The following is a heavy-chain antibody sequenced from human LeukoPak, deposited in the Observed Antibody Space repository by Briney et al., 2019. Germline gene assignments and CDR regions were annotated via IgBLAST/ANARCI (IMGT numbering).Heavy chain of an antibody. Sequence: PSETLSLTCTVSGGSISSSSYYWGWIRQPPGKGLEWIGNIYYSGSTYHNPSLKSRVTISVDTSKNQFSLKLSSVTAADTAVYYCARHGIVVGRQALGEFDPWGQGTLVTVSS. CDR3: ARHGIVVGRQALGEFDP. D-gene: IGHD2-15*01. CDR2: IYYSGST. V-gene: IGHV4-39*01. CDR1: GGSISSSSYY. J-gene: IGHJ5*02.